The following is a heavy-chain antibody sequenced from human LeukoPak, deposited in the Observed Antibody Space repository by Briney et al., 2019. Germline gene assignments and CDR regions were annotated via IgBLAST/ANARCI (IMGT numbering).Heavy chain of an antibody. CDR2: IGTSTSYI. CDR3: ARLYSRVGPFDY. CDR1: GFTFSTYI. J-gene: IGHJ4*02. V-gene: IGHV3-21*01. Sequence: PGGSLRLSCAASGFTFSTYIMNWVRQTPGKGLEWVSSIGTSTSYIYYADSVKGRFTISRVNAKNSLYLQMNSLRAEDTAVYYCARLYSRVGPFDYWGQGTLVTVSS. D-gene: IGHD5-18*01.